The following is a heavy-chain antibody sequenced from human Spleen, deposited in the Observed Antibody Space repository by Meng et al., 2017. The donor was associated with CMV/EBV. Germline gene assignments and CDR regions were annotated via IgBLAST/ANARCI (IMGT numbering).Heavy chain of an antibody. J-gene: IGHJ6*02. Sequence: ASVKVSCKASGYFFASSGINWVRQAPGQGLEWMGWINPYNGDTNYAQKFQDRVTMTTDTSTTTAYLDLRSLRSDDTAVYYCARDHSVNHYFGMDVWGQGTTVTVSS. CDR2: INPYNGDT. D-gene: IGHD2/OR15-2a*01. CDR3: ARDHSVNHYFGMDV. V-gene: IGHV1-18*01. CDR1: GYFFASSG.